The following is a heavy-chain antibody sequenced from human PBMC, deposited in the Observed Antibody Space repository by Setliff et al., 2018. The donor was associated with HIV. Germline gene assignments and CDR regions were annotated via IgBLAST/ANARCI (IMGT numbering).Heavy chain of an antibody. J-gene: IGHJ2*01. V-gene: IGHV1-69*13. CDR2: IIPMYGST. D-gene: IGHD3-10*01. CDR3: ARDDHYYDSGSYYSDWYFDL. Sequence: SVKVSCKSSGGTFNSYAIIWVRQAPGQGMEWMGGIIPMYGSTKYAQKFQGRVTITADESTSTADMELSSLRSEDPAVYYCARDDHYYDSGSYYSDWYFDLWGRGTLVTVAS. CDR1: GGTFNSYA.